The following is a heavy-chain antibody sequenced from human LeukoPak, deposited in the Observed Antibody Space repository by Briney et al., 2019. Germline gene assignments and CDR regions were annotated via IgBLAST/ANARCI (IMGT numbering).Heavy chain of an antibody. V-gene: IGHV3-30*18. CDR1: GFTFSSYG. J-gene: IGHJ5*02. D-gene: IGHD4-17*01. CDR3: AKDASHFLEYDYGDYGRKGNWFDP. Sequence: PGRSLRLSCAASGFTFSSYGMHWVRQAPGKGLEWVAVISYDGSNKYYADSVKGRFTISRDNSKNTLYLQMNSLRAEDTAVYYCAKDASHFLEYDYGDYGRKGNWFDPWGQGTLVTVSS. CDR2: ISYDGSNK.